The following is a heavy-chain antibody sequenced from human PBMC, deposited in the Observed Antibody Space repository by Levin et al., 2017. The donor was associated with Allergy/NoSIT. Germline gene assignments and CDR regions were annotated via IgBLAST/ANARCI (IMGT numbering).Heavy chain of an antibody. J-gene: IGHJ6*02. CDR1: GFTFSSYA. Sequence: LSLTCAASGFTFSSYAMHWVRQAPGKGLEWVAVISYDGSNKYYADSVKGRFTISRDNSKNTLYLQMNSLRAEDTAVYYCARVAARSEYYYYGMDVWGQGTTVTVSS. CDR3: ARVAARSEYYYYGMDV. V-gene: IGHV3-30*04. CDR2: ISYDGSNK. D-gene: IGHD6-19*01.